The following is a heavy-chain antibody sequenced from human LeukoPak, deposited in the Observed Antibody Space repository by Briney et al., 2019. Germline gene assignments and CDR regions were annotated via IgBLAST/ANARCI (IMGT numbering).Heavy chain of an antibody. D-gene: IGHD2-2*01. V-gene: IGHV3-30*18. CDR1: GFTFSSYG. J-gene: IGHJ6*02. CDR2: ISYDGSNK. Sequence: GGSLRLSCAASGFTFSSYGMHWVRQAPGKGLEWVAVISYDGSNKYYADSVKGRFTISRDNSKNTLYLQMNSLRAEDTAVYYCAKGSSRFPAADYYYYGMDVWGQGTTVTVSS. CDR3: AKGSSRFPAADYYYYGMDV.